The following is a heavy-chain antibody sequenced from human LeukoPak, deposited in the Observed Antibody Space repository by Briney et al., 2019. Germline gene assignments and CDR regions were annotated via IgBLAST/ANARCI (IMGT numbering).Heavy chain of an antibody. CDR2: ISGSGGST. Sequence: GGSLRLSCAASGFTFSSYAMSWVRQAPGKGLEWVSAISGSGGSTYYADSVKGRFTISRDNSKNTLYLQINSLRAEDTAVYYCAKVLCGGDCYSNLGGVYYFDYWGQGTLVTVSS. J-gene: IGHJ4*02. CDR1: GFTFSSYA. V-gene: IGHV3-23*01. D-gene: IGHD2-21*02. CDR3: AKVLCGGDCYSNLGGVYYFDY.